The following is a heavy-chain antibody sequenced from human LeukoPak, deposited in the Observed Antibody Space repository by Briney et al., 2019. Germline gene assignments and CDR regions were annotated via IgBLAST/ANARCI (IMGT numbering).Heavy chain of an antibody. CDR3: ARDGRDGYDFDY. CDR1: GYTFTGYY. V-gene: IGHV1-46*01. CDR2: INPSGGST. Sequence: ASVKVSCKASGYTFTGYYMHWVRQAPGQGLEWMGIINPSGGSTSYAQKFQGRVTMTRDTSTSTVYMELSSLRSEDTAVYYCARDGRDGYDFDYWGQGTLVTVSS. J-gene: IGHJ4*02. D-gene: IGHD5-18*01.